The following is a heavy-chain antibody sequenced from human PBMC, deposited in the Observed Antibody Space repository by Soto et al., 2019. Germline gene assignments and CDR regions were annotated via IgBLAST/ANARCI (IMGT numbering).Heavy chain of an antibody. CDR2: INHSGST. CDR3: AGGYGVATKLLDY. CDR1: GGSFSGYY. V-gene: IGHV4-34*01. J-gene: IGHJ4*02. D-gene: IGHD5-12*01. Sequence: QVQLQQWGAGLLKPSETLSLTCAVYGGSFSGYYWSWIRQPPGKGLEWIGEINHSGSTNYNPSLKSRVTISVDTSKNQFSLKLSSVTAADAAVYYGAGGYGVATKLLDYWGQGTLVTVSS.